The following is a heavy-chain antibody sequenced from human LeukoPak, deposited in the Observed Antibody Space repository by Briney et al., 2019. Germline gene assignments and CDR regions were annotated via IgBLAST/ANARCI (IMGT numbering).Heavy chain of an antibody. V-gene: IGHV3-23*01. CDR2: MGGSGDSP. CDR1: GFTFSSYA. J-gene: IGHJ4*02. Sequence: PGGSLRLACKSCGFTFSSYAMTWVRQAPGKGLEWVSAMGGSGDSPKYADSVKGRFTMSRDSSRNTVYLQMNRLRPDDTAVYYCARDWSADYWGQGTLVTVSS. CDR3: ARDWSADY.